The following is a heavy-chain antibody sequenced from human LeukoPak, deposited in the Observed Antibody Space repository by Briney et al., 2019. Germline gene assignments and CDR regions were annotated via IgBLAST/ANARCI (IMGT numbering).Heavy chain of an antibody. CDR2: ISSSTSYI. D-gene: IGHD6-19*01. Sequence: GGSLRLSCAASGFTFSSYWMHWVRQAPGKGLEWVSSISSSTSYIYYADSVKGRFTISRDNAQNSLYLQMISLRAEDTAVYYCARARGYSSGWYPADAFDIWGQGTMVTVSS. CDR1: GFTFSSYW. J-gene: IGHJ3*02. CDR3: ARARGYSSGWYPADAFDI. V-gene: IGHV3-21*01.